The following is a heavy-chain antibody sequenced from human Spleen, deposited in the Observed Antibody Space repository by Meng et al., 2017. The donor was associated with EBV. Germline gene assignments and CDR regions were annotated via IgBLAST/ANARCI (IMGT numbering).Heavy chain of an antibody. V-gene: IGHV4-38-2*02. CDR1: GYSISSFYY. CDR2: VHYTGST. CDR3: ARAVDYYDTSGYSGYFDA. J-gene: IGHJ4*02. Sequence: QVQLQESGPGQVKPSEXLSLSCTXPGYSISSFYYWGWIRQPPGRGLEWIGSVHYTGSTYYSPSLKSRVTVSVDTSKNQFSLRLTFVTSADTAVYYCARAVDYYDTSGYSGYFDAWGQGSLVTVAS. D-gene: IGHD3-22*01.